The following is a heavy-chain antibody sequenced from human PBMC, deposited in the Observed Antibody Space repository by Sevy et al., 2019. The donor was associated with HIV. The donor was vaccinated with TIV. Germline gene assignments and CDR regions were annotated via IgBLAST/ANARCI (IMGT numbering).Heavy chain of an antibody. D-gene: IGHD3-3*01. Sequence: GGSLRLSCAASGFIFSSYPMHWVRQAPSNGLEWVTVISYDGSNKYYADSVKGRFTISRDNSKNTLYLQMNSLRTEDTAVYYCASDRFWSGSTSYYFDHWGQGTLVTVSS. J-gene: IGHJ4*02. V-gene: IGHV3-30*04. CDR3: ASDRFWSGSTSYYFDH. CDR2: ISYDGSNK. CDR1: GFIFSSYP.